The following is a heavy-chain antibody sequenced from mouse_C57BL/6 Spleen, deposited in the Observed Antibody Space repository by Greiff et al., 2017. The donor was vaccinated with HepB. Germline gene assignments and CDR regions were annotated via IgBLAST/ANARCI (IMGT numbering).Heavy chain of an antibody. CDR3: TAYYYGSRYFDV. CDR1: GFNIKDDY. Sequence: EVQLQQSGAELVRPGASVKLSCTASGFNIKDDYMHWVKQRPEQGLEWIGWIDPENGDTEYASNFQGKATITADTSSNPAYLQLSSLTSEDTAVYYCTAYYYGSRYFDVWGTGTTVTVSS. V-gene: IGHV14-4*01. J-gene: IGHJ1*03. CDR2: IDPENGDT. D-gene: IGHD1-1*01.